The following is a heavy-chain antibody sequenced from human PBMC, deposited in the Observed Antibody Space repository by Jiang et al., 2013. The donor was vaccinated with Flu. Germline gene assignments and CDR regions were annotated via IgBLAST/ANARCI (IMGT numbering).Heavy chain of an antibody. V-gene: IGHV4-59*01. Sequence: LLKPSETLSLTCTVSGGSISSYYWSWIRQPPGKGLELIGYVYYSGSTNYNPSLKSRVTISVDTSKNQFSLKLSSVTAADTAVYYCARLPRRYAFDIWGQGTMVTVSS. CDR1: GGSISSYY. CDR3: ARLPRRYAFDI. J-gene: IGHJ3*02. CDR2: VYYSGST.